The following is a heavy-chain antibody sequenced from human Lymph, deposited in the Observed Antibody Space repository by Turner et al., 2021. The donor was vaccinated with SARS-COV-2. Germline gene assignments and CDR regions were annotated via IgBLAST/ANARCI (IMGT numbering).Heavy chain of an antibody. D-gene: IGHD2-15*01. CDR2: ISYDGSNK. Sequence: QVQLVESGGGVVQPGRSLRLSCAASGFTFRGYGMHWVRQDPGKGLEWVAVISYDGSNKYYADSVKGRFTISRDNSKNTLFLQMNSLRAEDTAVYYCAKMGGVYCSGGNCYSGRLDYWGQGTLVTVSS. CDR1: GFTFRGYG. J-gene: IGHJ4*02. CDR3: AKMGGVYCSGGNCYSGRLDY. V-gene: IGHV3-30*18.